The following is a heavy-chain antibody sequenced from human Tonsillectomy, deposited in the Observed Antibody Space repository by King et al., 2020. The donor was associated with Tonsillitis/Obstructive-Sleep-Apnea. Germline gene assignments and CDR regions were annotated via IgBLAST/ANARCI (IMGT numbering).Heavy chain of an antibody. J-gene: IGHJ4*02. D-gene: IGHD3-9*01. CDR3: ASDILTADDY. Sequence: VQLQQWGAGLLKPSETLSLTCAVYGGSFSGYYWSWIRQPPGKGLEWIGEINHSGSTNYNPSLKSRVTISVDTSKNQFSLKLRSVTAADTAVYYCASDILTADDYWGQGTLVTVSS. V-gene: IGHV4-34*01. CDR2: INHSGST. CDR1: GGSFSGYY.